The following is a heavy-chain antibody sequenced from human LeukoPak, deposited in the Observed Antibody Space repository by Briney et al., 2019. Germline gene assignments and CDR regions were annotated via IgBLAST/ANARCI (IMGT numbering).Heavy chain of an antibody. J-gene: IGHJ4*02. CDR1: GFTFSDYY. Sequence: GGSLRLSCAASGFTFSDYYMSWIRQAPGKGLEWVSYISSSSSYTNCADSVKGRFTISRDNAKNSLYLQMNSLRAEDTAVYYCASASLYRGYFDYWGQGTLVTVSS. CDR3: ASASLYRGYFDY. D-gene: IGHD2-8*01. V-gene: IGHV3-11*06. CDR2: ISSSSSYT.